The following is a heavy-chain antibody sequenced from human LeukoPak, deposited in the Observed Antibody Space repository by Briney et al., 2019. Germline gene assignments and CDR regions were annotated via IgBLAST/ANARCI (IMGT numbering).Heavy chain of an antibody. Sequence: GGSLRLSCAASGFTVSSNYMSWVRQAPGKVLEWVSVIYSGGSTYYADSVKGRFTISRDNSKNTLYLQMNSLRAEDTVVYYCAREVGYCSSTSCSTLDYWGQGTLVTVSS. D-gene: IGHD2-2*01. CDR1: GFTVSSNY. J-gene: IGHJ4*02. V-gene: IGHV3-66*02. CDR2: IYSGGST. CDR3: AREVGYCSSTSCSTLDY.